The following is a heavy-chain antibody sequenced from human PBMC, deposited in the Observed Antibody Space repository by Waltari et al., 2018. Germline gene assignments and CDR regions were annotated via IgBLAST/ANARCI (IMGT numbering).Heavy chain of an antibody. D-gene: IGHD4-4*01. Sequence: DVQLLESGGGFVQPGGSLRLSCAASGFTFGSYDMNWVRQPPGKGLQWVATITTSGVTTYYRDSVKGRFSISRDNSKSTLHLQMNSLRAEDTAVYYCAKGAVTTGFNHWGQGTLVTVS. CDR3: AKGAVTTGFNH. J-gene: IGHJ4*02. CDR1: GFTFGSYD. CDR2: ITTSGVTT. V-gene: IGHV3-23*01.